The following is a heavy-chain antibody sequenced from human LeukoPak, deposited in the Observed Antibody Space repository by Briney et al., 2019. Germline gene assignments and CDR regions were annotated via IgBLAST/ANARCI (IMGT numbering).Heavy chain of an antibody. Sequence: GSLRLSCAASGFTFSSYNMNWVRQAPGKGLEWVSSISSTSRSYIYYADSVKGRFTISRDNAKNSLYLQMNSLRAEDTAVYYCARERRGFVPPYYYYYMDVWGKGTTVTVSS. J-gene: IGHJ6*03. D-gene: IGHD3-10*01. CDR3: ARERRGFVPPYYYYYMDV. CDR2: ISSTSRSYI. CDR1: GFTFSSYN. V-gene: IGHV3-21*01.